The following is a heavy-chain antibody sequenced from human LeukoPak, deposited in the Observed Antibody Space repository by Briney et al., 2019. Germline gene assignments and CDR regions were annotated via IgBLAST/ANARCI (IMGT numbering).Heavy chain of an antibody. J-gene: IGHJ3*02. CDR1: GFTFDDYG. V-gene: IGHV3-20*04. CDR3: ARLSSYGGNSLAFDI. CDR2: INWNGGST. Sequence: RPGGSLRLSCAASGFTFDDYGMSWVRQAPGKGLEWVSGINWNGGSTGYADSVKGRFTISRDNAKNSLYLQMNSLRAEDTALYYCARLSSYGGNSLAFDIWGQGTMVTVSS. D-gene: IGHD4-23*01.